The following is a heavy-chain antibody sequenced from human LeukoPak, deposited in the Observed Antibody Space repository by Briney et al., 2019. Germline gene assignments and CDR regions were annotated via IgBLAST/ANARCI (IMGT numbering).Heavy chain of an antibody. CDR2: LNTDGSST. D-gene: IGHD6-13*01. V-gene: IGHV3-74*01. J-gene: IGHJ3*01. Sequence: GGSLRLSCAASGFTFSSYWMYWVRQAPGKGLVWVSRLNTDGSSTNYADSVKGRFTISRDNAKNTLYLQMNSLRAEDTAVYYCARGRSSNWFHAFHLWGQGTMVTVSS. CDR3: ARGRSSNWFHAFHL. CDR1: GFTFSSYW.